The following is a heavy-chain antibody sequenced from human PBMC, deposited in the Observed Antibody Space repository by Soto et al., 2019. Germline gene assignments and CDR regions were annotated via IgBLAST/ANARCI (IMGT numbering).Heavy chain of an antibody. CDR3: ARAEVLMCYGMDV. J-gene: IGHJ6*02. CDR1: GGSISSGGYY. V-gene: IGHV4-31*03. CDR2: IYYSGST. Sequence: QVQLQESGPGLVKPSQTLSVTCTVSGGSISSGGYYWSWIRQHPGKGLEWIGYIYYSGSTYYNPSLKSRVTISVDTSKNQFSLKLSSVSAADTAVYYCARAEVLMCYGMDVWGQGTTVTVSS. D-gene: IGHD2-8*01.